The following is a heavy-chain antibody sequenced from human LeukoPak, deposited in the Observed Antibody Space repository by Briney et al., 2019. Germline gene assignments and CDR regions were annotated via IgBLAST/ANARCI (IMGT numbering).Heavy chain of an antibody. Sequence: GASVKVSCKASGYTFTGYYMHWVRQAPGQGLEWMGWINPNSGGTNYAQKFQGRVTMTRDTSISTAYMELSRLRSDDTAVYYCARDLDYGDYGAGDYWGQGTLVTVSS. CDR1: GYTFTGYY. CDR2: INPNSGGT. V-gene: IGHV1-2*02. CDR3: ARDLDYGDYGAGDY. J-gene: IGHJ4*02. D-gene: IGHD4-17*01.